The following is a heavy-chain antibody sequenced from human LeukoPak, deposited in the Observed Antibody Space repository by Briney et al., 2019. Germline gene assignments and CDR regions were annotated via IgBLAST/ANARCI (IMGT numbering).Heavy chain of an antibody. V-gene: IGHV4-4*07. J-gene: IGHJ4*02. D-gene: IGHD3-16*01. CDR2: IYASGST. CDR1: GGPISGYY. CDR3: AGKRKGAYDFDY. Sequence: SETLSLTCTVSGGPISGYYWSWIRQPAGKGLELIGRIYASGSTNYNTSLSSRVNMSVDTYKNQFLLKLTSVTAAATAGYYCAGKRKGAYDFDYWGQGTLVTVSS.